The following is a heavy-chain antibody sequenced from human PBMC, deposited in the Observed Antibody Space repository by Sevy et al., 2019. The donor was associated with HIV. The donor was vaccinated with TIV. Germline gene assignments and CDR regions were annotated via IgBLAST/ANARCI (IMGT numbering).Heavy chain of an antibody. D-gene: IGHD3-10*01. CDR1: GFTFSSYS. CDR3: AREFGDYYGSYGMDV. J-gene: IGHJ6*02. Sequence: GGSLRLSCAASGFTFSSYSMNWVRHAPGKGLEWVSSISSSSSYIYYADSVKGRFTISRDNAKNSLYLQMNSLRAEDTAVYYCAREFGDYYGSYGMDVWGQGTTVTVSS. CDR2: ISSSSSYI. V-gene: IGHV3-21*01.